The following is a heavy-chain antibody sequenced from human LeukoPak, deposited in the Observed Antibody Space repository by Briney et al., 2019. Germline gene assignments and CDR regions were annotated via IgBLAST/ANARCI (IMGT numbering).Heavy chain of an antibody. Sequence: SQTLSLTCAVSGGSISSGGYSWSWIRQPPGKGLEWIGYIYHSGSTYYNPSLKSRVPISVDRSKNQFSLKLSSVTAADTAVYYCARGDYDNFDYWGQGTLVTVSS. D-gene: IGHD3-22*01. CDR1: GGSISSGGYS. CDR2: IYHSGST. V-gene: IGHV4-30-2*01. J-gene: IGHJ4*02. CDR3: ARGDYDNFDY.